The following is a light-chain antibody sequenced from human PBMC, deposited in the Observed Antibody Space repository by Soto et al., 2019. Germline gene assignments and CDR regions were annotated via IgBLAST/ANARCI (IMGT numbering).Light chain of an antibody. CDR3: GTWDNSLSAWV. J-gene: IGLJ3*02. V-gene: IGLV1-51*01. CDR2: DND. CDR1: GSNIEKNS. Sequence: QSVLTQPPSVSAAPGQKVTHSCSGSGSNIEKNSVSWYQQVPGTAPKLVIHDNDQRPSEIPDRFFGSKSGTSATLGIIGLQTGDEADYYCGTWDNSLSAWVFGGGTKLTVL.